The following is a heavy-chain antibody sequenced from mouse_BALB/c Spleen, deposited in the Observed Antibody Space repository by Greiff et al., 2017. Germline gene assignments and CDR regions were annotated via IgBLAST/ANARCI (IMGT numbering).Heavy chain of an antibody. J-gene: IGHJ3*01. CDR2: INPGSGGT. CDR3: ARSGGNYPTWFAY. V-gene: IGHV1-54*01. Sequence: VQLQQSGAELVRPGTSVKVSCKASGYAFTNYLIEWVKQRPGQGLEWIGVINPGSGGTNYNEKFKGKATLTADKSSSTAYMQLSSLTSDDSAVYFCARSGGNYPTWFAYWGQGTLVTVSA. CDR1: GYAFTNYL. D-gene: IGHD2-1*01.